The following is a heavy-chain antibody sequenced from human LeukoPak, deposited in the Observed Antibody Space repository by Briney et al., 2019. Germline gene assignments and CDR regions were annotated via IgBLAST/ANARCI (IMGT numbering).Heavy chain of an antibody. CDR3: AKDWDMAAADYYVDF. D-gene: IGHD6-13*01. CDR1: GFTFSRSG. J-gene: IGHJ4*02. V-gene: IGHV3-30*18. CDR2: ISYDGSNK. Sequence: RPGGSLRLSCAASGFTFSRSGMRWVRQAPGKGLEWVAVISYDGSNKYYAESVKGPFTISIDNSKNTLYLQMNRLRAEDTAVYYCAKDWDMAAADYYVDFWGQGTLVTVSS.